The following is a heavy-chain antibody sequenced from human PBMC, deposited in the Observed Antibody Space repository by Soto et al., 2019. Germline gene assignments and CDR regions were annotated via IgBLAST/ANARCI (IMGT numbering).Heavy chain of an antibody. J-gene: IGHJ3*02. CDR2: IYYSGST. V-gene: IGHV4-59*01. Sequence: WETLSLTCTVSGGSISSYYWSWIRQPPGKGLEWIGYIYYSGSTNYNPSLKSRVTISVDTSKNQFSLKLSSVTAADTAVYYCARETMGDAFDIWGQGTMVTVSS. D-gene: IGHD2-8*01. CDR3: ARETMGDAFDI. CDR1: GGSISSYY.